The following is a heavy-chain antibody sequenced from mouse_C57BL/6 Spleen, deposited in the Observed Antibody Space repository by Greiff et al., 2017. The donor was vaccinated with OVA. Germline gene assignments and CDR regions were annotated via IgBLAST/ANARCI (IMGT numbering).Heavy chain of an antibody. Sequence: EVQRVESGGGLVKPGGSLKLSCAASGFTFSDYGMHWVRQAPEKGLEWVAYISSGSSTIYYADTVKGRFTISRDNAKNTLFLQMTSLRSEDTAMYYCARRVYGNYVDYAMDYWGQGTSVTVSS. CDR2: ISSGSSTI. J-gene: IGHJ4*01. V-gene: IGHV5-17*01. CDR3: ARRVYGNYVDYAMDY. D-gene: IGHD2-1*01. CDR1: GFTFSDYG.